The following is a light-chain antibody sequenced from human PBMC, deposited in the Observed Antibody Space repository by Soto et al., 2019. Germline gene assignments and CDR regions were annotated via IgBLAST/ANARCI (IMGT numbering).Light chain of an antibody. CDR1: QSVSNY. J-gene: IGKJ5*01. Sequence: IVMTQSPATLSVSPGERATLSCRASQSVSNYLAWYQQKPGQSPRLLIYDASNRAPGIPARFSGSGSGTDFTLTISSLEPGDFAVYYCQQRANWPPLFGQGTRLEIK. CDR3: QQRANWPPL. V-gene: IGKV3-11*01. CDR2: DAS.